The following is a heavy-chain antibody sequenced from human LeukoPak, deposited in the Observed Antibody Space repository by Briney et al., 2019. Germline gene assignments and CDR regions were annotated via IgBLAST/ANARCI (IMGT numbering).Heavy chain of an antibody. D-gene: IGHD6-13*01. Sequence: VASVKVSCKASGYTFTSYGISWVRQAPGQGLEWMGWMNPNSGNTGYAQKFQGRVTMTRNTSISTAYMELSSLRSEDTAVYYCARGPSIAAAGFFDYWGQGTLVTVSP. V-gene: IGHV1-8*02. CDR1: GYTFTSYG. J-gene: IGHJ4*02. CDR2: MNPNSGNT. CDR3: ARGPSIAAAGFFDY.